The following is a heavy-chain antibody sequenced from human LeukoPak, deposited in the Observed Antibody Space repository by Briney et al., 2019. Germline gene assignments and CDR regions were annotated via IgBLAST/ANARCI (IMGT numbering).Heavy chain of an antibody. J-gene: IGHJ6*02. CDR1: GGSISSYY. Sequence: SETLSLTCTVSGGSISSYYWSWLRQPPGKGLEWIGYIYYSGSTNYNPSLKSRVTISVDTSKNQFSLKLSSVTAADTAVYYCARDYRHSNADYYYYGMDVWGQGTTVTVSS. CDR3: ARDYRHSNADYYYYGMDV. D-gene: IGHD4-11*01. V-gene: IGHV4-59*01. CDR2: IYYSGST.